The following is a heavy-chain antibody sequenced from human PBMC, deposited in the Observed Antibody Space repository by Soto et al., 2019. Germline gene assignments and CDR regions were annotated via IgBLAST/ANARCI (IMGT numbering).Heavy chain of an antibody. V-gene: IGHV4-31*03. Sequence: SETLSLTCTVSGGSISSGGYYWSCVRQHPGKGLEWIGYIYYSGSTYYNPSLKSRVTISVDTSKNQFSLKLSSVTAADTAVYYCARSRRTDRHYDFWSGYFTPNWFDPWGQGTLVTVSS. CDR1: GGSISSGGYY. CDR2: IYYSGST. D-gene: IGHD3-3*01. CDR3: ARSRRTDRHYDFWSGYFTPNWFDP. J-gene: IGHJ5*02.